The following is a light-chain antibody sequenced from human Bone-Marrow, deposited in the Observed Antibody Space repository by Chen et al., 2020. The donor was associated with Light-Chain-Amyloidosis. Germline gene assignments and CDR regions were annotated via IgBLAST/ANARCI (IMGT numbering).Light chain of an antibody. Sequence: QYALTQPPSASGSPGQSVTISCTGTTSDVGGYDYVSWYQHHPGKAPKLLIYRVSKRPSGVPDRFSASKSGTTASLTVSGLQAADEADYYGTSYAGSDNLGVFGTGTPVTVL. J-gene: IGLJ1*01. V-gene: IGLV2-8*01. CDR1: TSDVGGYDY. CDR2: RVS. CDR3: TSYAGSDNLGV.